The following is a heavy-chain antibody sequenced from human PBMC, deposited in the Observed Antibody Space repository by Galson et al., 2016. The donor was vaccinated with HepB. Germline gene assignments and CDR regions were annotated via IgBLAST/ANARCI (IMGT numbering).Heavy chain of an antibody. J-gene: IGHJ6*03. Sequence: QSGAEVKKPGESLRISCKGSGFDFTNYWINWVRQMPGKGLEWMGRIDPSDSYTNYSPSFQGHVTISADKSINTAYVQWSSLRASDTATYYCARRSYGANDVYFYYMDVWGKGTTVTVSS. CDR2: IDPSDSYT. D-gene: IGHD4-17*01. CDR1: GFDFTNYW. V-gene: IGHV5-10-1*01. CDR3: ARRSYGANDVYFYYMDV.